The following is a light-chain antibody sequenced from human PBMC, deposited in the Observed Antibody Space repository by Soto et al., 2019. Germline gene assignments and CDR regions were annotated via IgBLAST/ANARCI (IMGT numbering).Light chain of an antibody. J-gene: IGKJ2*01. CDR2: GES. CDR3: QQHWTSPYT. V-gene: IGKV3-20*01. Sequence: IVLTQSPGTLSLSPGERATLSCRASQSITYSYLAWYQQRPGQAPRLLVYGESSRATGIPDRFSGSGSGPDFTLIISRLEPEDSAVYYCQQHWTSPYTFGQGTKLEIK. CDR1: QSITYSY.